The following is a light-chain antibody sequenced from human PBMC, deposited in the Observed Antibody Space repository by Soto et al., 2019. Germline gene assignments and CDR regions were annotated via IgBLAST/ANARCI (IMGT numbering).Light chain of an antibody. J-gene: IGLJ3*02. V-gene: IGLV1-47*01. CDR2: RNH. CDR1: SYNIGSNY. CDR3: AAWDDSLSGLYWV. Sequence: QSVLPQPHSASGTPGQRVTISCSGSSYNIGSNYVYWYQQLPGTAPKLLIYRNHQRPSGVPDRFSGSKSGTSASLAISGLRSEDEADYYCAAWDDSLSGLYWVFGGGTKLTVL.